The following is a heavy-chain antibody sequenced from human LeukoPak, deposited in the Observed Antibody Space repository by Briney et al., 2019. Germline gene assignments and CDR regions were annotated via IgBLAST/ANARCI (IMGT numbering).Heavy chain of an antibody. D-gene: IGHD3-10*02. CDR2: ISSSGSTI. CDR1: GFTLNYYA. J-gene: IGHJ6*04. V-gene: IGHV3-48*03. CDR3: AELGITMIGGV. Sequence: PGRSLRLSCAASGFTLNYYAMNWVRQAPGKGLEWVSYISSSGSTIYYADSVKGRFTISRDNAKNSLYLQMNSLRAEDTAVYYCAELGITMIGGVWGKGTTVTISS.